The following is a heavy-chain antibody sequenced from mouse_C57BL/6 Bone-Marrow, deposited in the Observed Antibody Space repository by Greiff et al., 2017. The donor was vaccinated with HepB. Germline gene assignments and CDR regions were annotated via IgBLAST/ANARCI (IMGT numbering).Heavy chain of an antibody. Sequence: EVKLVESGGGLVKPGGSLKLSCAASGFTLSSYTMSWVRRTPERRLEWVATFSGGGGNTYYPDSVRGRFTISRDNAKNTLYLQMSSLRSEDTALYYCARHSPFVVTTVVATRYAMDYWGQGTSVTVSS. CDR3: ARHSPFVVTTVVATRYAMDY. V-gene: IGHV5-9*01. CDR2: FSGGGGNT. CDR1: GFTLSSYT. D-gene: IGHD1-1*01. J-gene: IGHJ4*01.